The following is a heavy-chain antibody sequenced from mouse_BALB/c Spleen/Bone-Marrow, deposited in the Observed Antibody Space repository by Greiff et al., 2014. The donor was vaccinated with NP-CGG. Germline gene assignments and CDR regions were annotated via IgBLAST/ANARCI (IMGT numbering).Heavy chain of an antibody. CDR2: ISSGDGNT. CDR1: GFTFSSYG. J-gene: IGHJ3*01. D-gene: IGHD1-1*01. CDR3: ARQRGGGYYGFFAY. Sequence: EVKLQESGGALVRPGGSLKPSCAASGFTFSSYGMSWVRQTPDKRLEWVATISSGDGNTYYPDSVKGRFTISRDNAKNTLYLQMSSLTSEDSAMYYCARQRGGGYYGFFAYWGQGTLVTVSA. V-gene: IGHV5-6*01.